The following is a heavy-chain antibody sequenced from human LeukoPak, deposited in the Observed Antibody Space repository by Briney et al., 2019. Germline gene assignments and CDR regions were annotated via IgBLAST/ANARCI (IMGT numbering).Heavy chain of an antibody. J-gene: IGHJ6*03. Sequence: GGSLRLSCAVSGFTFSRYSMNWVRQAPGKGLEWVSFISTSSSYIYYADSVKGRFTISRDNAKNSLYLQMNSLRVEDTAVYYCARDGSIPWGYYMDVWGKGTTVTISS. CDR1: GFTFSRYS. CDR3: ARDGSIPWGYYMDV. V-gene: IGHV3-21*01. D-gene: IGHD2-2*02. CDR2: ISTSSSYI.